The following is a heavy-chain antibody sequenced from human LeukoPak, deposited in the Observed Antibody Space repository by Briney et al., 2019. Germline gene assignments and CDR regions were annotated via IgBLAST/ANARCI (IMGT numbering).Heavy chain of an antibody. V-gene: IGHV5-51*01. D-gene: IGHD1-26*01. CDR3: ARRVGGTTSRAFDI. J-gene: IGHJ3*02. Sequence: GESLKISCQGSGYSFSTYWITWVRQMPGKGLEWMGIIYPGDSDTRYSPSFQGQVTISTDESVSTAYLQWTSLRASDTAMYYCARRVGGTTSRAFDIWGQGTMVSVSS. CDR2: IYPGDSDT. CDR1: GYSFSTYW.